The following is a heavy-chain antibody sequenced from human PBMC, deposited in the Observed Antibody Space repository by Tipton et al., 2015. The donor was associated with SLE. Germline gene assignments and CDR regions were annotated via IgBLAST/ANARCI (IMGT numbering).Heavy chain of an antibody. J-gene: IGHJ4*02. CDR1: GYTFTGYY. CDR2: INPNSGAT. V-gene: IGHV1-2*06. D-gene: IGHD4-17*01. CDR3: ARDLTTPYYYFDY. Sequence: QSGPEVKKPGASVKVSCKASGYTFTGYYMHWVLQAPGQGLEWMGRINPNSGATNYAQKFQGRVTMTRDTSISTAYMELSRLRSDDTAVYYCARDLTTPYYYFDYWGQGTLVTVSS.